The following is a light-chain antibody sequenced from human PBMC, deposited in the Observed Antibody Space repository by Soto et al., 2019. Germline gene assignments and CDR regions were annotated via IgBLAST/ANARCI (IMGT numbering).Light chain of an antibody. CDR2: KAS. Sequence: DIQMTQSPSTLSASVGDRVTITCRASQSISSWLAWYQQKPGKAPKLLIYKASSLESGVPSRFSGSGSGAEFTLTISSLQPDDFATYYCQQYNSYLLTFGGGTKVEIK. CDR1: QSISSW. J-gene: IGKJ4*01. CDR3: QQYNSYLLT. V-gene: IGKV1-5*03.